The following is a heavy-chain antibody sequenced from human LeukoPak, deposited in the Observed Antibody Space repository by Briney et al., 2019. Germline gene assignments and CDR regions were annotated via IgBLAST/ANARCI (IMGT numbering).Heavy chain of an antibody. D-gene: IGHD3-22*01. CDR3: ARARRYYYDSSGSRQEYFDL. V-gene: IGHV4-59*01. Sequence: SETLSLTCTVSGGSISSDYWSWIRQPPGRGLEWIGYIHYSGSTIYNPSLKTRVTISVDMSKNHFSLRLSSVTATDTAVYYCARARRYYYDSSGSRQEYFDLWGRGTLVTVSS. J-gene: IGHJ2*01. CDR1: GGSISSDY. CDR2: IHYSGST.